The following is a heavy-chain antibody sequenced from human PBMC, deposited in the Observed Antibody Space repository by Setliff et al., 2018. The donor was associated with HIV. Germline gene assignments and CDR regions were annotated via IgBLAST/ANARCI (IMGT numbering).Heavy chain of an antibody. CDR3: ATGGAYCGGGSCFDP. J-gene: IGHJ5*02. CDR2: IYSGGRT. D-gene: IGHD2-15*01. CDR1: GFTFSNSW. Sequence: PGGSLRLSCVASGFTFSNSWMNWVRQAPGKGLEWVSVIYSGGRTFYADSVKGRITISRDNSKNTVYLQMNSLRPEDTAVYYCATGGAYCGGGSCFDPWGQGTLVTVSS. V-gene: IGHV3-66*01.